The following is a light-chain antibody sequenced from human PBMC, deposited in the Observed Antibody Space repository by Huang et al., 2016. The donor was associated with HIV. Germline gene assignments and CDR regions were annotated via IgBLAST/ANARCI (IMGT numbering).Light chain of an antibody. J-gene: IGKJ4*01. CDR2: DAS. V-gene: IGKV3-11*01. Sequence: EIVLTQSPATLSLSPGERATLSCRASQSVSNYLSWYQPKPGQAPRLLIYDASNRATAIPARFSGTGSGTDFTLTISSLEPEDFAVYYCQQHSNWPPLTFGGGTKVEIK. CDR1: QSVSNY. CDR3: QQHSNWPPLT.